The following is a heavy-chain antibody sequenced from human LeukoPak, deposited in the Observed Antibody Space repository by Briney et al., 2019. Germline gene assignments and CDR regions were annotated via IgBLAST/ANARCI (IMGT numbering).Heavy chain of an antibody. CDR3: AKEEEYYFDY. V-gene: IGHV3-23*01. J-gene: IGHJ4*02. Sequence: GGSLRLSCAASGFTFNNYAMSWVRQAPGKGQEWVSGISKSGGSTYYADSVKGRFTISRDNSKNTLYLQMNSLRAEDTAVYYCAKEEEYYFDYWGQGALVTVSS. CDR1: GFTFNNYA. CDR2: ISKSGGST.